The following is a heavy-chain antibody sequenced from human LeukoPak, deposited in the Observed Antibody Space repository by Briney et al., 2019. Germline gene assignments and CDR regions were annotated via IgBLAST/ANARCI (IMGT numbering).Heavy chain of an antibody. J-gene: IGHJ5*02. CDR1: GFTVSSNY. CDR2: IYSGGST. V-gene: IGHV3-53*01. CDR3: ARVWYYGSGSYYISP. D-gene: IGHD3-10*01. Sequence: GGSLRLSCAASGFTVSSNYMSWVRQAPGKGLEWVSVIYSGGSTYYADSVKGRFTISRDNSKNTLYLQMNSLRAEDTAVYYCARVWYYGSGSYYISPWGQGTLVTVSS.